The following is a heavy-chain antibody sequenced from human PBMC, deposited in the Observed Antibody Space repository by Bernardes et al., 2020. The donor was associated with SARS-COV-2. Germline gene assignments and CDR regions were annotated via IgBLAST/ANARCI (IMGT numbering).Heavy chain of an antibody. V-gene: IGHV4-59*08. J-gene: IGHJ6*03. CDR2: IYYSGSA. CDR3: ARLLYSSQYCYMDV. Sequence: ETLSLTCTVSGGSVNTHYWSWIRQSPGKELDFIGYIYYSGSANYNPSLTRRVTMSVDTSKNQFSLIMSSVTAADTAVYYCARLLYSSQYCYMDVWGKGTTVTVSS. CDR1: GGSVNTHY. D-gene: IGHD3-3*01.